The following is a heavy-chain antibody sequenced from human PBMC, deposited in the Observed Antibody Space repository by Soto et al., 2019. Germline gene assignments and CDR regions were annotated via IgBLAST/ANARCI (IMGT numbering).Heavy chain of an antibody. D-gene: IGHD1-26*01. V-gene: IGHV1-18*01. CDR1: GYTFTSYG. CDR2: ISAYNGNT. CDR3: ARDHSGSHRSPNYYYYGMDV. J-gene: IGHJ6*02. Sequence: ASVKVSCKASGYTFTSYGISWVRQAPGQGLEWMGWISAYNGNTNYAQKLQGRVTMTTDTSTSTAYMELRSLRSDDTAVYYCARDHSGSHRSPNYYYYGMDVWGQGTTVTVSS.